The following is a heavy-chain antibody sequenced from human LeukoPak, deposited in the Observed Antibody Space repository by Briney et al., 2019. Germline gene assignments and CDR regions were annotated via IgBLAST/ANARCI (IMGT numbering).Heavy chain of an antibody. Sequence: ASVKVSCKASGYTFTGYYMHWVRQAPGQGLEWMGRINPNSGGTNYAQKFQGKVTMTRDTSISTAYMEMSRLRSDDTAVYYCAGGPADLTGNFDYWGQGTLVAVSS. D-gene: IGHD1-14*01. J-gene: IGHJ4*02. V-gene: IGHV1-2*06. CDR2: INPNSGGT. CDR3: AGGPADLTGNFDY. CDR1: GYTFTGYY.